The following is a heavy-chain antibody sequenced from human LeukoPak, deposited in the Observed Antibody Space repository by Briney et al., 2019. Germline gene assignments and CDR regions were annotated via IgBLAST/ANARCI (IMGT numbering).Heavy chain of an antibody. V-gene: IGHV1-69*01. Sequence: SVKVSCKASGGTFSSYAISWVRQAPGQGLEWMGGIIPIFDTANYARKFQGRVTITADESTSTAYMELSSLRSEDTAVYYCATAGYCSGGSCSPDAFDIWGQGTMVTVSS. CDR2: IIPIFDTA. CDR3: ATAGYCSGGSCSPDAFDI. J-gene: IGHJ3*02. CDR1: GGTFSSYA. D-gene: IGHD2-15*01.